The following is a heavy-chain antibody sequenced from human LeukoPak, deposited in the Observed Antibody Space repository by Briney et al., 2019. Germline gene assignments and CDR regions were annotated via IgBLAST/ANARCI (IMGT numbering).Heavy chain of an antibody. Sequence: GGSLRLSCAASGFTFSSYGMHWVRQAPGKGLEWVAFIRYDGSDKYYADSVKGRFTISRDNAKNTLYLQMHSLRDDDTAVYYCTRERGGYKGYEDYWGQGTLVTVSS. CDR3: TRERGGYKGYEDY. CDR1: GFTFSSYG. J-gene: IGHJ4*02. D-gene: IGHD5-12*01. V-gene: IGHV3-30*02. CDR2: IRYDGSDK.